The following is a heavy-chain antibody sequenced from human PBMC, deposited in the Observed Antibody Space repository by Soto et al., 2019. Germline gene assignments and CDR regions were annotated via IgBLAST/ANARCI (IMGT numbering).Heavy chain of an antibody. V-gene: IGHV4-38-2*01. Sequence: SETLSLTCADSGYSISSGYYWGWIRQPPGKGLEWIGSIYHSGSTYYNPSLKSRVTISVDTSKNQFSLKLRSVTAADTAVYYCARSRGTMVRGVILNDAFDIWGQGTMVTVSS. CDR2: IYHSGST. CDR3: ARSRGTMVRGVILNDAFDI. J-gene: IGHJ3*02. D-gene: IGHD3-10*01. CDR1: GYSISSGYY.